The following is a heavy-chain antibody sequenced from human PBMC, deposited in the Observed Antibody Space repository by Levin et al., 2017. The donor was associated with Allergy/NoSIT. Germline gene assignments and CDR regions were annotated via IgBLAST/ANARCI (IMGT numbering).Heavy chain of an antibody. CDR2: INHRGST. V-gene: IGHV4-34*01. CDR1: GGSFTDYY. CDR3: ARGFSV. Sequence: SQTLSLTCAVYGGSFTDYYCSWLRQPPGKGLEWSGEINHRGSTTYNPSFKSRVTISLDTSKNQFSLNLNSVTAADTAVYYCARGFSVWGQGTMVTVSS. J-gene: IGHJ3*01.